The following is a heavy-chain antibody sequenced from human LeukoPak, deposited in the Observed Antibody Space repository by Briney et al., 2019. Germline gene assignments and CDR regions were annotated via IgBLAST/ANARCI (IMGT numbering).Heavy chain of an antibody. CDR3: ARDLRLAAAGNNWFDP. Sequence: GGSLRLSCAASGFTFSSYWMSWVRQAPGKGLEWVANIKQDGSEKYYVDSVKGRFTISRDNAKNSLYLQMNSLRAEDTAAYYCARDLRLAAAGNNWFDPWGQGTLVTVSS. V-gene: IGHV3-7*01. CDR1: GFTFSSYW. J-gene: IGHJ5*02. CDR2: IKQDGSEK. D-gene: IGHD6-13*01.